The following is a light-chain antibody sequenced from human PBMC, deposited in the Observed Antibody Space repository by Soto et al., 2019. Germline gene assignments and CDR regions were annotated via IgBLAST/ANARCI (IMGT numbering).Light chain of an antibody. J-gene: IGKJ1*01. CDR1: QSISTN. CDR2: GAS. V-gene: IGKV3-15*01. Sequence: EIVMTQSPATLSVSPGERATLSCRASQSISTNLAWFQQNPGQSPSLLIRGASSRATGVPARFSGSGSGTEFNLTISSLQSEDFAVYFCQQHNNWPPWTFGQGTKGDIK. CDR3: QQHNNWPPWT.